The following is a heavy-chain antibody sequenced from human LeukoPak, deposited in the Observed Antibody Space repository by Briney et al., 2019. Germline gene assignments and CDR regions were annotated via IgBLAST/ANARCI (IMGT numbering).Heavy chain of an antibody. V-gene: IGHV5-51*01. Sequence: GESLKISCKGSGYSFTSYWIGWVRQMPGKGLEWMGIIYPGDSDTRYSPSFQGQVTISADKSISTAYLQWSSLKASDTAMYYCARVSRDSVDTAMVIDYWGQGTPVTVSS. J-gene: IGHJ4*02. CDR2: IYPGDSDT. D-gene: IGHD5-18*01. CDR1: GYSFTSYW. CDR3: ARVSRDSVDTAMVIDY.